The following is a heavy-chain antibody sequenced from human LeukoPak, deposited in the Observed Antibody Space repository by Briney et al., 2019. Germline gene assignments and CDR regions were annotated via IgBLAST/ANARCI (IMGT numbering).Heavy chain of an antibody. Sequence: PSETLSLTCSVSGASMNSHYWSWIRQPPGKGLEWIGNIFYSGTANYKPSLQSRVRISVDRSKNQFFLRLNSVTAADTAIYFCARSTGSSALRTWGQGVLVTVSP. CDR1: GASMNSHY. V-gene: IGHV4-59*11. CDR2: IFYSGTA. J-gene: IGHJ4*02. D-gene: IGHD3-10*01. CDR3: ARSTGSSALRT.